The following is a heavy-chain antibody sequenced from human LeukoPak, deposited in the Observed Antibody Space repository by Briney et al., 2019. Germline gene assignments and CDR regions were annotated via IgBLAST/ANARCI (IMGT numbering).Heavy chain of an antibody. V-gene: IGHV4-39*07. CDR3: AKGAGGFSYYNWFDP. J-gene: IGHJ5*02. D-gene: IGHD5-18*01. CDR2: IYYSGTT. CDR1: GGSISSSPYY. Sequence: SETLSLTCTVSGGSISSSPYYWGWIRQPPGKGLEWIGSIYYSGTTHYSQSLESRVTISVDTSKNQFSLKLASVTAADTAIYYCAKGAGGFSYYNWFDPWGQRTLVTVSS.